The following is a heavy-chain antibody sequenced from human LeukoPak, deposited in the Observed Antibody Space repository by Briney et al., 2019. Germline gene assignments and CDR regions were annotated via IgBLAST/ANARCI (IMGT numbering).Heavy chain of an antibody. J-gene: IGHJ4*02. CDR2: IYYSGST. Sequence: SETLSLTCSVSGGSMSRYYWSWIRQPPGKGLEWIGYIYYSGSTNYNPSLKSRVTISVDTSKKEFSLKLSSVTAADTAVYYCARVGGYSYGSDYWGQGTLVTVSS. CDR3: ARVGGYSYGSDY. CDR1: GGSMSRYY. D-gene: IGHD5-18*01. V-gene: IGHV4-59*01.